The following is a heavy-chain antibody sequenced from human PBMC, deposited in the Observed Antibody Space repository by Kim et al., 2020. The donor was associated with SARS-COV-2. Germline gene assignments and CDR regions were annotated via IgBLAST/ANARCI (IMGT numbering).Heavy chain of an antibody. CDR3: ARSDYVWGSYRQGAAFDI. V-gene: IGHV3-48*02. J-gene: IGHJ3*02. Sequence: GGSLRLSCAASGFTFSSYSMNWVRQAPGKGLEWVSYISSSSSTIYYADSVKGRFTISRDNAKNSLYLQMNSLRDEDTAVYYCARSDYVWGSYRQGAAFDIWGQGTMVTVSS. CDR2: ISSSSSTI. CDR1: GFTFSSYS. D-gene: IGHD3-16*02.